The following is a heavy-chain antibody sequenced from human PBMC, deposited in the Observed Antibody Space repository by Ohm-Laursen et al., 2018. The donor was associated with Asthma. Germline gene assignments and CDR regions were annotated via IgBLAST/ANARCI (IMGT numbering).Heavy chain of an antibody. V-gene: IGHV1-18*01. CDR2: ISAYNGNT. CDR3: ARDQGSGWTTYLDY. CDR1: GYTFTSYG. J-gene: IGHJ4*02. D-gene: IGHD6-19*01. Sequence: SSVKVSCKASGYTFTSYGISWVRQAPGQWLEWMGWISAYNGNTNYAQKLQGRVTMTTDTSTSKAYMELRSLRSDDTAVYYCARDQGSGWTTYLDYWGQGTLVTVSS.